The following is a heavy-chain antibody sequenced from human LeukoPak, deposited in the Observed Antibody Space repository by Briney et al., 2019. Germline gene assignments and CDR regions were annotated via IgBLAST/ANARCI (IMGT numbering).Heavy chain of an antibody. V-gene: IGHV3-20*04. Sequence: GGSLRLSCAASGFTFDDYGMSWVRQAPGKGLEWVSGINWNGGSTGYADSVKGRFTISRDNSKNTLYLQMNSLRAEDTAVYYCAAASYCYYYYMDVWGKGTTVTVSS. CDR3: AAASYCYYYYMDV. D-gene: IGHD2-15*01. CDR1: GFTFDDYG. CDR2: INWNGGST. J-gene: IGHJ6*03.